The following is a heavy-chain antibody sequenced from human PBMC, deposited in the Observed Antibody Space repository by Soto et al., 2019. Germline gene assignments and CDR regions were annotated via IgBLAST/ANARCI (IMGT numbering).Heavy chain of an antibody. CDR3: AKDGGLRWPAGSRGGYFQH. CDR2: ISGSGGST. Sequence: EVQLLESGGGLVQPGGSLRLSCAASGFTFSSYAMSWVRQAPGKGLEWVSAISGSGGSTYYADSVKGRFTISRDNSKNTLYLQMNSLRAEDTAVYYCAKDGGLRWPAGSRGGYFQHWGQGTLVTVSS. D-gene: IGHD3-16*01. J-gene: IGHJ1*01. V-gene: IGHV3-23*01. CDR1: GFTFSSYA.